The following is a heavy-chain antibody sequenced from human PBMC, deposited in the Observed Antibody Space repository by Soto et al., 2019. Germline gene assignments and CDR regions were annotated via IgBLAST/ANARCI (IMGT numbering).Heavy chain of an antibody. CDR2: IYYSGST. CDR1: GGSISSYY. J-gene: IGHJ6*02. V-gene: IGHV4-59*01. CDR3: ARHIVVVPAAVYYGMDV. Sequence: SETLSLTCTVSGGSISSYYWSWIRQPPGKGLEWIGYIYYSGSTNYNPSLKSRVTISVDTSKNQFSLKLSSVTAADTAVYYCARHIVVVPAAVYYGMDVWGQGTTVTVS. D-gene: IGHD2-2*01.